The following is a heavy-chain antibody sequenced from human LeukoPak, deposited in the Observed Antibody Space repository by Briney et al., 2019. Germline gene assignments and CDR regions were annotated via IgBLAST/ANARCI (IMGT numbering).Heavy chain of an antibody. J-gene: IGHJ4*02. CDR2: ISGSGGST. D-gene: IGHD3-9*01. CDR3: AKGSRVLEYYDILTGYIGGDY. V-gene: IGHV3-23*01. Sequence: GGSLRLSCAASGFTFSSYAMSWVRQAPGKGLEWVSAISGSGGSTYYADSVKGRFTISRDNSKNTLYLQMNSLRAEDTAVYYCAKGSRVLEYYDILTGYIGGDYWGQGTLVAVSS. CDR1: GFTFSSYA.